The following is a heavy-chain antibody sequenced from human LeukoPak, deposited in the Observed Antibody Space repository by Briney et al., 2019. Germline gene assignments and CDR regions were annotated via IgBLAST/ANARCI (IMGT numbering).Heavy chain of an antibody. J-gene: IGHJ5*02. Sequence: ASVKVSCKVSGYTLTELSMHWVRQAPGEGLEWMGGFDPEDGETIYAQKFQGRVTMTEDTSTDTAYMELSSLRSEDTAVYYCATPGGYSSSRVWFDPWGQGTLVTVSS. CDR2: FDPEDGET. CDR3: ATPGGYSSSRVWFDP. D-gene: IGHD6-6*01. V-gene: IGHV1-24*01. CDR1: GYTLTELS.